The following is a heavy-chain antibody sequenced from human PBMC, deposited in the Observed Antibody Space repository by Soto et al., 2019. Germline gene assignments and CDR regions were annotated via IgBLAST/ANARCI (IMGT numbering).Heavy chain of an antibody. Sequence: SETLSLTCTVSGGSISSSSYYWGWICQPPGKGLEWIGSIYYSGGTYYNPSLKSRVTISVDTSKNQFSLKLSSVTAADTAVYYCAILVPYYYGSGSYPYYYYYYMDVWGKGTTVTVSS. V-gene: IGHV4-39*01. J-gene: IGHJ6*03. D-gene: IGHD3-10*01. CDR2: IYYSGGT. CDR3: AILVPYYYGSGSYPYYYYYYMDV. CDR1: GGSISSSSYY.